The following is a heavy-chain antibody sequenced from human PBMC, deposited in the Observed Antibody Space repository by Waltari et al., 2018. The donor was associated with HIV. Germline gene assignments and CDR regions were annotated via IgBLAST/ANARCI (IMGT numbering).Heavy chain of an antibody. CDR3: ARDHATIFGGGGRDYGMDV. V-gene: IGHV4-31*03. Sequence: QVQLQESGPGLVKPSQTLSLTCPVPGGSISSGGYSWSWIRQHQGKGLEWIGYIYYSGSTYYNPSLKSRVTISVDTSKNQFSLKLSSVTAADTAVYYCARDHATIFGGGGRDYGMDVWGQGTTVTVSS. CDR1: GGSISSGGYS. CDR2: IYYSGST. J-gene: IGHJ6*02. D-gene: IGHD3-3*01.